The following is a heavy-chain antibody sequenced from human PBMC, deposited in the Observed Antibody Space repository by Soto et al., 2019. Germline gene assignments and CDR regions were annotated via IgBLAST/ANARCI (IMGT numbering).Heavy chain of an antibody. V-gene: IGHV1-69*01. CDR3: AASRGFYAGTDV. J-gene: IGHJ6*02. Sequence: QVPLVQSGTEVKKPGSSVRVSCKASGGAFRTYAFSWVRQTPGQGLEWMGAIMPVFGTATYAQQFQGRTTITADESTSTVYTELTIARPEDAAMFFSAASRGFYAGTDVWGQGTTVIV. CDR1: GGAFRTYA. D-gene: IGHD3-16*01. CDR2: IMPVFGTA.